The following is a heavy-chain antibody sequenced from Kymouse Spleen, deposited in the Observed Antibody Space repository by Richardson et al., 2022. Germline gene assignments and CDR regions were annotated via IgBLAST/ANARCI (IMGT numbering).Heavy chain of an antibody. CDR2: IWYDGSNK. CDR3: ARGYYDILTGYSPDAFDI. D-gene: IGHD3-9*01. CDR1: GFTFSSYG. Sequence: QVQLVESGGGVVQPGRSLRLSCAASGFTFSSYGMHWVRQAPGKGLEWVAVIWYDGSNKYYADSVKGRFTISRDNSKNTLYLQMNSLRAEDTAVYYCARGYYDILTGYSPDAFDIWGQGTMVTVSS. J-gene: IGHJ3*02. V-gene: IGHV3-33*01.